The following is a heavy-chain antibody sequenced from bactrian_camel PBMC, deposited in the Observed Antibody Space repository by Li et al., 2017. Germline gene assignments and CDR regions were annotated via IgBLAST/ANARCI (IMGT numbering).Heavy chain of an antibody. J-gene: IGHJ4*01. CDR1: PDFAFSTYD. Sequence: QLVESGGGFVQPGGSLRLSCVASPDFAFSTYDMSWVRQASGKGLEWVSGCSGDGTNTDYPDSVKGRLTISQDNDKSAMYLQMDSLKPEDTAMYYCAASFIRAGLCPASPGPYIHWGQGTQVTVS. V-gene: IGHV3S40*01. CDR3: AASFIRAGLCPASPGPYIH. CDR2: CSGDGTNT. D-gene: IGHD5*01.